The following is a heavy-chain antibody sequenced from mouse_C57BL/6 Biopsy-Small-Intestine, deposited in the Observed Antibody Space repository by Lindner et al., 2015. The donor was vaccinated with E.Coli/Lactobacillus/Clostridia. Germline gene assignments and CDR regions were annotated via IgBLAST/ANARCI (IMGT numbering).Heavy chain of an antibody. CDR3: ARDDAAYVY. J-gene: IGHJ3*01. Sequence: VQLQESGPELVKPGASVKTSCKASGYTFTSYVMYWLKQKPGQGLEWIGYINPSNDGTKYNETFKGKATLTSDRSSSTAYMELSSLTSEDSAVYYCARDDAAYVYWGQGTLVTVSA. CDR2: INPSNDGT. CDR1: GYTFTSYV. V-gene: IGHV1-14*01.